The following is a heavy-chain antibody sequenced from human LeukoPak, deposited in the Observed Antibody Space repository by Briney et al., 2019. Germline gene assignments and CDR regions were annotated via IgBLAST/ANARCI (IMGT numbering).Heavy chain of an antibody. CDR3: ARYWGLDWFDP. V-gene: IGHV3-53*01. Sequence: GGSLRLSCAASGFTVSSNSMSWVRQAPGKGLEWVSVIYSGGSTYYADSVKGRFTISRDNSKNTLYLQMNSLRAEDTAVYYCARYWGLDWFDPWGQGTLVTVSS. D-gene: IGHD2-8*02. CDR2: IYSGGST. J-gene: IGHJ5*02. CDR1: GFTVSSNS.